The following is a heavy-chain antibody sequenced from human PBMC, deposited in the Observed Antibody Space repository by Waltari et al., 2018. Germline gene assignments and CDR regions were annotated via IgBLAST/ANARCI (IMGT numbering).Heavy chain of an antibody. Sequence: QVQLQESGPGLVKPSQTLSLTFSFSGDSIINGGNYWSWIRQPAGNRLEWIGRVHTSGRTNYNPSLKSRITISLDTSRNQFSLKLNSVTAADTAVYYCARSYTSGWYQDFDYWGPGTLVTVSS. J-gene: IGHJ4*02. CDR1: GDSIINGGNY. CDR2: VHTSGRT. V-gene: IGHV4-61*02. CDR3: ARSYTSGWYQDFDY. D-gene: IGHD6-19*01.